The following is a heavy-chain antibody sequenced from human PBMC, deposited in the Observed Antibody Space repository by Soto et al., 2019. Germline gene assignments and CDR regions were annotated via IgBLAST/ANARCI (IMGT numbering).Heavy chain of an antibody. J-gene: IGHJ4*02. V-gene: IGHV1-18*04. CDR2: ISAYNGNT. CDR3: ARDRGGGVSFDY. D-gene: IGHD3-10*01. CDR1: GYTFTSYG. Sequence: QVQLVQSGAEVKKPGASVQVSCKASGYTFTSYGISWVRQAPGQGLEWMGWISAYNGNTNYAQKLQGRITMTTDTPTSTAYMERSSLRSDDTAVYYCARDRGGGVSFDYWGQGTLVTVSS.